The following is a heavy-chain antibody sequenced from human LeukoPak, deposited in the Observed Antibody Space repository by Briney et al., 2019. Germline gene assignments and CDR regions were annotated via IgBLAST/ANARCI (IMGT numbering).Heavy chain of an antibody. D-gene: IGHD3-22*01. CDR1: GYTFTGYY. CDR2: INPNSGGT. CDR3: ARDLMYYDSSGYYNY. Sequence: ASLKVSSKASGYTFTGYYMHWVRQAPGQGLEWMGRINPNSGGTNYAQKFQGRVTMTRDTSISTAYMELSRLRSDDTAVYYCARDLMYYDSSGYYNYWGQGTLVTVSS. J-gene: IGHJ4*02. V-gene: IGHV1-2*06.